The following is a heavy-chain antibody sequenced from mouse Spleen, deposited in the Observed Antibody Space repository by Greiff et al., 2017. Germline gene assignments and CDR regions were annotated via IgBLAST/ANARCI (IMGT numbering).Heavy chain of an antibody. V-gene: IGHV1-82*01. CDR1: GYAFSSSW. J-gene: IGHJ4*01. CDR3: ARGDYGNPPYYAMDY. Sequence: QVQLQQSGPELVKPGASVKISCKASGYAFSSSWMNWVKQRPGKGLEWIGRIYPGDGDTNYNGKFKGKATLTADKSSSTAYMQLSSLTSEDSAVYFCARGDYGNPPYYAMDYWGQGTSVTVSS. D-gene: IGHD2-1*01. CDR2: IYPGDGDT.